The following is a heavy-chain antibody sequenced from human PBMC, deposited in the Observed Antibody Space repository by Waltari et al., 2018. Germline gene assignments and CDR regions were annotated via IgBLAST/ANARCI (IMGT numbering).Heavy chain of an antibody. CDR2: IYHSGST. D-gene: IGHD2-2*01. Sequence: QVQLQESGPGLVKPSETLSLTCAVSGYSISSGYYWGWIRQPPGKGLEWIGSIYHSGSTYYNPSLKSRVTISVDTSKNQFALKLSSVTAADTAVYYCARDRDIVVVPDAFDIWGQGTMVTVSS. J-gene: IGHJ3*02. V-gene: IGHV4-38-2*02. CDR1: GYSISSGYY. CDR3: ARDRDIVVVPDAFDI.